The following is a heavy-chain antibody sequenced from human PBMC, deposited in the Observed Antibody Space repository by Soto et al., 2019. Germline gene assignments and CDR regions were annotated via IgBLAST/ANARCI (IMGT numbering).Heavy chain of an antibody. Sequence: PSETLSLTCTVSGGSVSSGSYQWTWLRQPPGKGLEWIGYIHVSGSTNDNPSLKGRVTMSIDTSKNQFSLKLSSVTAADTAVYYGARDGHGMNGWGQGTKVTVSS. V-gene: IGHV4-61*01. CDR2: IHVSGST. CDR1: GGSVSSGSYQ. J-gene: IGHJ6*02. CDR3: ARDGHGMNG.